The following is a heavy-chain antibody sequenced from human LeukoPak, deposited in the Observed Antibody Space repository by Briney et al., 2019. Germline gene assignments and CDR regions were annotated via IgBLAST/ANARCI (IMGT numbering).Heavy chain of an antibody. CDR3: ALAVAGLTPYFDY. D-gene: IGHD6-19*01. Sequence: ASVKVSCKASGYTFTNYHMNWVRQAPGQGLEWMGIINPSGGSTTNAQKFQGRVTMTEDTSTDTAYMELSSLRSEDTAVYYCALAVAGLTPYFDYWGQGTLVTVSS. V-gene: IGHV1-46*03. J-gene: IGHJ4*02. CDR2: INPSGGST. CDR1: GYTFTNYH.